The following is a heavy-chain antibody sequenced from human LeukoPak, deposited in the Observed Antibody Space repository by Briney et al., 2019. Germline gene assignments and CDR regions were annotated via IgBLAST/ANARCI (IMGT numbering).Heavy chain of an antibody. J-gene: IGHJ4*02. CDR3: VRLSDTNRGVDY. CDR1: GGSMRNNY. D-gene: IGHD2-21*02. CDR2: IYYDGST. Sequence: PSETLSLTCTVSGGSMRNNYWSWIRQPPGKGLEWIGYIYYDGSTNYNPSLKSRVTISIDTPKNEFSLKLSSVTASDTAVYYCVRLSDTNRGVDYGGQGTLVSVSS. V-gene: IGHV4-59*08.